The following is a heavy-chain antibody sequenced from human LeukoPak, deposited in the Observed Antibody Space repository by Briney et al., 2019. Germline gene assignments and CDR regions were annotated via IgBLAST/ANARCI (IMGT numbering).Heavy chain of an antibody. Sequence: PGGSLRLSCAASGFNFSTYTMNWVRQAPGKGLEWLSYITTSSDTIYYADSVKGRFTISRDNSKNTLCLQMNSLRAEDTAVYYCAKEIWPTVTTPGHTHFDYWGQGTLVTVSS. V-gene: IGHV3-48*01. CDR1: GFNFSTYT. CDR3: AKEIWPTVTTPGHTHFDY. CDR2: ITTSSDTI. D-gene: IGHD4-17*01. J-gene: IGHJ4*02.